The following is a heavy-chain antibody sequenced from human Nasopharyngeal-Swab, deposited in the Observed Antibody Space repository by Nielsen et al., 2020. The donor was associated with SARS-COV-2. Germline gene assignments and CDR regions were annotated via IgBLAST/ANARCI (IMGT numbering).Heavy chain of an antibody. CDR1: GYTFTSYA. J-gene: IGHJ4*02. V-gene: IGHV1-3*01. Sequence: ASVKVSCKASGYTFTSYAMHWVRQAPGQRLEWMGWINAGNGNTKYSQKFQGRVTITRDTSASTAYMELSSLRSEDTAVYYCARDIDIVVVPAAIGGDYWGQGTLVTVSS. D-gene: IGHD2-2*01. CDR2: INAGNGNT. CDR3: ARDIDIVVVPAAIGGDY.